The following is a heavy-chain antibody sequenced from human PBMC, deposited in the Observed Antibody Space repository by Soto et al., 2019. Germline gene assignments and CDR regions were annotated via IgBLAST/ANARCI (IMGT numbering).Heavy chain of an antibody. Sequence: ALRLSCAASGFTFDDYAMHWVRQAPGKGLEWVSGISWNSGSIGYADSVKGRFTISRDNAKNSLYLQMNSLRAEDTALYYCAKGHDFWSGYSYYYGMYVWGQGTTVTVSS. CDR2: ISWNSGSI. D-gene: IGHD3-3*01. J-gene: IGHJ6*02. CDR3: AKGHDFWSGYSYYYGMYV. V-gene: IGHV3-9*01. CDR1: GFTFDDYA.